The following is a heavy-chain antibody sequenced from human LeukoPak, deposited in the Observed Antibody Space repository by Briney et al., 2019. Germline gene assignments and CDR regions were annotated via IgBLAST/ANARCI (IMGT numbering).Heavy chain of an antibody. D-gene: IGHD2-15*01. CDR2: IYYSGST. CDR3: ARLSVVVVAARRDAFDI. J-gene: IGHJ3*02. CDR1: GGSISSSSYY. Sequence: PSETLSLTCTVSGGSISSSSYYWGWIRQPPGKGLEWIGSIYYSGSTYYNPSLKSRVTISVDTSKNQFSLKLSSVTAADTAVYYCARLSVVVVAARRDAFDIWGQGTMVTVSS. V-gene: IGHV4-39*01.